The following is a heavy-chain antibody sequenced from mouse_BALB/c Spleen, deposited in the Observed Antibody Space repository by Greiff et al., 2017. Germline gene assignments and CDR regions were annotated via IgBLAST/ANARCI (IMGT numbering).Heavy chain of an antibody. CDR3: ARGPSIYYYGSSSWFAY. V-gene: IGHV5-6-5*01. D-gene: IGHD1-1*01. CDR2: ISSGGST. CDR1: GFTFSSYA. Sequence: EVQGVESGGGLVKPGGSLKLSCAASGFTFSSYAMSWVRQTPEKRLEWVASISSGGSTYYPDSVKGRFTISRDNARNILYLQMSSLRSEDTAMYYCARGPSIYYYGSSSWFAYWGQGTLVTVSA. J-gene: IGHJ3*01.